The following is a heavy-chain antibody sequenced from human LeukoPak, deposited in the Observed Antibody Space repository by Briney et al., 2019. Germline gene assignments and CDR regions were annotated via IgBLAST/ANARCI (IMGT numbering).Heavy chain of an antibody. CDR1: GGSISSYY. V-gene: IGHV4-59*01. J-gene: IGHJ4*02. D-gene: IGHD6-19*01. CDR2: IYYSGST. Sequence: SETLSLTCTVSGGSISSYYWSWIRQPPGKGLEWIGYIYYSGSTNYNPSLKSRVTISVDTSKNQFSLKLSSVTAADTAVYYCARDEAVVSFYFDYWGQGTLVTVSS. CDR3: ARDEAVVSFYFDY.